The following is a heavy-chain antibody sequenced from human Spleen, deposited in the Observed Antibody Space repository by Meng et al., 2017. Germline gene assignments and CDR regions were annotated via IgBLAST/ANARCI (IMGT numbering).Heavy chain of an antibody. Sequence: ASVKVSCKACRYTFTGYYMHWVRQAPGQGLEWMGWINPNSGGTNYAQKFQGRVTMTRDTSISTAYMELSRLRSDDTAVYYCARAYEGLGMYYDILTGYYTFDYWGQGTLVTVSS. CDR1: RYTFTGYY. D-gene: IGHD3-9*01. CDR3: ARAYEGLGMYYDILTGYYTFDY. J-gene: IGHJ4*02. CDR2: INPNSGGT. V-gene: IGHV1-2*02.